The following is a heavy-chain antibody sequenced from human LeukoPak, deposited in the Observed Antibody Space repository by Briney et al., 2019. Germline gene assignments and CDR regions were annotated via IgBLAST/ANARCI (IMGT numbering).Heavy chain of an antibody. D-gene: IGHD6-13*01. CDR1: GGSICSYS. CDR3: ARKDSRSWNCEY. J-gene: IGHJ4*02. Sequence: SETLSLTRTVSGGSICSYSENWIRQPPGKGLEWIGYIYYSGSTTYNPPLKSRVTISSDTSKHQFSLKLSSVTAADTAVYYCARKDSRSWNCEYWAQGPLVTVSS. CDR2: IYYSGST. V-gene: IGHV4-59*01.